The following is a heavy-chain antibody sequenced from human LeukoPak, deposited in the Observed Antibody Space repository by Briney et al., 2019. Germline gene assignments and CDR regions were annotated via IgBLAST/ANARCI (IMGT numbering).Heavy chain of an antibody. CDR1: GFTFSSYA. D-gene: IGHD4-17*01. CDR2: ISYDGSNK. CDR3: ARDVDRLRPITGYYGMDV. J-gene: IGHJ6*02. Sequence: GGSLRLSCAASGFTFSSYAMHWVRQAPGKGLEWVAVISYDGSNKYYADSVKGRFTISRDNSKNTLYLQMNSLRAEDTAVYYCARDVDRLRPITGYYGMDVWGQGTTVTVSS. V-gene: IGHV3-30-3*01.